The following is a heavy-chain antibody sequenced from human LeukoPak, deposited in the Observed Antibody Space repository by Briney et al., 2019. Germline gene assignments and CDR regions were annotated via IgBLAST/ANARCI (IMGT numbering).Heavy chain of an antibody. CDR1: GFTVSSNY. D-gene: IGHD4-23*01. CDR3: ARGYGGGVGFDY. V-gene: IGHV3-66*01. CDR2: IYSGGST. J-gene: IGHJ4*02. Sequence: GGSLRLSCAASGFTVSSNYMSWVRQAPGKGLELVSVIYSGGSTYYANSVKGRFTISRDNSKNTLYLQMNNLRAEDTAVYDCARGYGGGVGFDYWGQGTLVTVSS.